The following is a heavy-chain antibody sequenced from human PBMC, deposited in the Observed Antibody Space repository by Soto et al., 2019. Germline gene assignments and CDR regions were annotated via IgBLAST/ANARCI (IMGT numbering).Heavy chain of an antibody. V-gene: IGHV1-69*01. CDR1: GGTFSSYA. D-gene: IGHD2-21*02. CDR2: IIPIFGTA. CDR3: AREGAYCGGDCYYYFDY. J-gene: IGHJ4*02. Sequence: QVQLVQSGAEVKKPGSSVKVPCKASGGTFSSYAISWVRQAPGQGLEWMGGIIPIFGTANYAQKFQGRVTITADESTSTAYMELSSLRSEDTAVYYCAREGAYCGGDCYYYFDYWGQGTLVTVSS.